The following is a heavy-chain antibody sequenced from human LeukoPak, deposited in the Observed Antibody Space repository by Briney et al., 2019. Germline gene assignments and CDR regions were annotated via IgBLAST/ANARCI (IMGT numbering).Heavy chain of an antibody. CDR1: GFTFSSYA. V-gene: IGHV3-23*01. CDR3: AKDGARYCSSTSCYSDY. J-gene: IGHJ4*02. Sequence: GGSLRLSCAASGFTFSSYAMSWVRQAPGKGLEWVSAISGSGGSTYYADSVKGRFTISRDNSKNTLYLQMNSLRAEDTAVYYCAKDGARYCSSTSCYSDYWGQGTLVTVSS. CDR2: ISGSGGST. D-gene: IGHD2-2*01.